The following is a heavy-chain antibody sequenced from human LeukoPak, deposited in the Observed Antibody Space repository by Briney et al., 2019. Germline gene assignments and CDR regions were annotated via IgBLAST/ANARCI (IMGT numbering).Heavy chain of an antibody. CDR2: INPSGGST. CDR3: ARSTSCSGGSCYHLYFDY. CDR1: GYTFTSYY. J-gene: IGHJ4*02. V-gene: IGHV1-46*01. Sequence: ASVKVSGKASGYTFTSYYMHWVRQAPGQGLEWMGIINPSGGSTSYAQKFQGRVTMTRDTSTSTVYMELSSLRSEDTAVYYCARSTSCSGGSCYHLYFDYWGQGTLVTVSS. D-gene: IGHD2-15*01.